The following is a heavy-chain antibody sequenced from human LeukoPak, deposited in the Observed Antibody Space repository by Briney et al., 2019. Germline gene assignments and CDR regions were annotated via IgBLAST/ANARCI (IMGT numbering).Heavy chain of an antibody. CDR1: GFTFSNAW. J-gene: IGHJ4*02. Sequence: GGSLRLSCAASGFTFSNAWMSWVRQAPGKGLEWVGRIKSKTDGGTTDYAAPVKGRFTISRDDSKNTLYLQMNSLKTEDTAVYYCTPGLDGDGSPSHWGQGTLVTVSS. D-gene: IGHD4-17*01. CDR2: IKSKTDGGTT. V-gene: IGHV3-15*01. CDR3: TPGLDGDGSPSH.